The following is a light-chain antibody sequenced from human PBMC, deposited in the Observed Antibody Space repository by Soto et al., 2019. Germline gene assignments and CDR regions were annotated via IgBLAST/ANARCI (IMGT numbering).Light chain of an antibody. CDR3: QQGYSTVLYT. V-gene: IGKV1-39*01. J-gene: IGKJ2*01. CDR1: ESMSNC. Sequence: DIQMTQSPSTLSASVGDRVTITCRASESMSNCLAWYQQIPGKAPKLLIYAASGLQSGVPSRFSGSGSGTDFTLTISSLQPEDFATYYCQQGYSTVLYTFGQGTKVDIK. CDR2: AAS.